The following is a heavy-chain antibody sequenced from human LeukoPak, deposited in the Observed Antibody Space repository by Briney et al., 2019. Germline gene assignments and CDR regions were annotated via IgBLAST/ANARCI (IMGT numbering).Heavy chain of an antibody. CDR1: GFTFSSYS. CDR3: AREGITMIVVVIADSGSGWDAFDI. J-gene: IGHJ3*02. V-gene: IGHV3-21*04. CDR2: ISSSSSYI. Sequence: PGGSLRLSCAASGFTFSSYSMNWVRQAPGKGLEWVSSISSSSSYIYYADSVKGRFTISRDNAKKSLYLQMNSLRAEDTAVYYCAREGITMIVVVIADSGSGWDAFDIWGQGTMVTVSS. D-gene: IGHD3-22*01.